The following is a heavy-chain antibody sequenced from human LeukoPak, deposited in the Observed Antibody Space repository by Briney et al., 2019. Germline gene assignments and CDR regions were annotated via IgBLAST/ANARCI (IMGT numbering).Heavy chain of an antibody. D-gene: IGHD3-3*01. V-gene: IGHV4-39*02. CDR1: GGSISSSSYY. CDR2: IYYSGST. Sequence: PSETLSLTCTVSGGSISSSSYYWGWIRQPPGKGLEWIGSIYYSGSTYYNPPLKSRVTISVDTSKNQFSLKLSSVTAADTAVYYCARDFRRTDYYDFWSGYPKGHIDYWGQGTLVTVSS. J-gene: IGHJ4*02. CDR3: ARDFRRTDYYDFWSGYPKGHIDY.